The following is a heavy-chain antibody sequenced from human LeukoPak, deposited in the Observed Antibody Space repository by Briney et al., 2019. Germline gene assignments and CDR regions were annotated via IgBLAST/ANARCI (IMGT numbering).Heavy chain of an antibody. CDR3: ARVAVAGTYYFDY. J-gene: IGHJ4*02. Sequence: PSETLSLTCAVSGGSISSGGYSWSWIRQPPGKGLEWIGYIYHSGSTYYNPSLKSRVTISVDRSKNQFSLKLSSVTAADTAVYYCARVAVAGTYYFDYWGQGTLVTVSS. CDR2: IYHSGST. V-gene: IGHV4-30-2*01. D-gene: IGHD6-19*01. CDR1: GGSISSGGYS.